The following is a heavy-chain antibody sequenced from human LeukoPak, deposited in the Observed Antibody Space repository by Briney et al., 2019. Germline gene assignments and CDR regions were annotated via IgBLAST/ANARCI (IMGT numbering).Heavy chain of an antibody. V-gene: IGHV3-48*02. CDR2: ISSSSSTI. Sequence: GGSLRLSCAASGFTFSSHSMNWARQAPGKGLEWVSYISSSSSTIYYADSVKGRFTISRDNAKNSLYLQMNSLRDEDTAVHYCAKADLYYYYGMDVWGQGTTVTVSS. CDR3: AKADLYYYYGMDV. CDR1: GFTFSSHS. J-gene: IGHJ6*02.